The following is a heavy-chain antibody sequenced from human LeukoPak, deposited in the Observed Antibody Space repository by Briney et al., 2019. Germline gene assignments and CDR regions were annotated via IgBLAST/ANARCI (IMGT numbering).Heavy chain of an antibody. V-gene: IGHV5-51*01. D-gene: IGHD3-10*01. CDR3: ARQSGGFDS. Sequence: RLSLRIFSKSSAYSFTSGWIGWVRQIRGKGLEWMGMIYPSDSDTRYSPSFQGQVTISADKSISTAYLQWRSLKASDTAMYYCARQSGGFDSWGQGTLVTVSS. CDR1: AYSFTSGW. CDR2: IYPSDSDT. J-gene: IGHJ4*02.